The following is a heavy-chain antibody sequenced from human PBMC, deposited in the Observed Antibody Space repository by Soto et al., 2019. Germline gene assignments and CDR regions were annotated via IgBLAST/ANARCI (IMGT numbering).Heavy chain of an antibody. D-gene: IGHD3-22*01. V-gene: IGHV1-45*02. CDR3: AILVVITTNDDAFDI. CDR1: GYTFTYRY. J-gene: IGHJ3*02. CDR2: ITPFNGNT. Sequence: QMQLVQSGAEVKKTGSSVKVSCKASGYTFTYRYLHWVRQAPGQALEWMGWITPFNGNTNYAQKFQDRVTITRDRSMSTAYMELCSLRSEDTAMYYCAILVVITTNDDAFDIWGQGTMVTVSS.